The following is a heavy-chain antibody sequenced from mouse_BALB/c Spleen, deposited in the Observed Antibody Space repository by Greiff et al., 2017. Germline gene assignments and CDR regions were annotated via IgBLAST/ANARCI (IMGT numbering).Heavy chain of an antibody. Sequence: EVHLVESGGGLVKPGGSLKLSCAASGFTFSSYAMSWVRQSPEKRLEWVAEISSGGSYTYYPDTVTGRFTISRDNAKNTLYLEMSSLRSEDTAMYYCASMIRNYFDYWGQGTTLTVSS. D-gene: IGHD2-4*01. CDR2: ISSGGSYT. V-gene: IGHV5-9-4*01. CDR3: ASMIRNYFDY. J-gene: IGHJ2*01. CDR1: GFTFSSYA.